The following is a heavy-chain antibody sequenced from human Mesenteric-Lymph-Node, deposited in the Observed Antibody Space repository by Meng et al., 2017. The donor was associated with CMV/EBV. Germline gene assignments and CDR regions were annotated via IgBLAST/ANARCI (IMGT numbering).Heavy chain of an antibody. CDR2: ISGSGGST. V-gene: IGHV3-23*01. Sequence: GGSLRLSCAASGFTFSSYAMSWVRQAPGKGLEWVSAISGSGGSTFYADSVKGRFTISRDNSKNTLYLQMNSLRADDTAVYYCARDSGFIVAAGGFDYWGQGMLVTVSS. D-gene: IGHD6-13*01. J-gene: IGHJ4*02. CDR3: ARDSGFIVAAGGFDY. CDR1: GFTFSSYA.